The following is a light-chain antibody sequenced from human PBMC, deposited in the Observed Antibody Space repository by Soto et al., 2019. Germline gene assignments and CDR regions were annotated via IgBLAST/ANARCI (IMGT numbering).Light chain of an antibody. Sequence: EIVLTQSPGTVSLPPGERATLSCRASQSVSSNYLAWYQQKPGQAPRLLIYGASSRATGIPDRFSGSGSGTDFTLTISRLEPEDFAVYYCQQYGGLPRTFGQGTKVEIK. CDR3: QQYGGLPRT. J-gene: IGKJ1*01. V-gene: IGKV3-20*01. CDR1: QSVSSNY. CDR2: GAS.